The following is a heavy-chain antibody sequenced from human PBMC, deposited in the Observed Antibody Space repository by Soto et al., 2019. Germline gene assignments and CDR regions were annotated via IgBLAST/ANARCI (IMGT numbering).Heavy chain of an antibody. CDR3: AREGAVAGSQDF. Sequence: GGSLRLSCAASGFMFSDYGMHWVRQAPGKGLEWVAIIWYDGNYKYYSESAKGRFTISRDNSNNTLYLQMNNLRVEDTAVYFCAREGAVAGSQDFWGQGTLVTVSS. V-gene: IGHV3-33*01. CDR2: IWYDGNYK. J-gene: IGHJ4*02. D-gene: IGHD6-19*01. CDR1: GFMFSDYG.